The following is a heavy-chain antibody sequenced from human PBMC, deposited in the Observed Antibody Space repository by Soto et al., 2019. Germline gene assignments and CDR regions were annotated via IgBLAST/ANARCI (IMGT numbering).Heavy chain of an antibody. CDR2: IIPIFGTA. CDR1: GGTFSSYA. Sequence: ASVKVSCKASGGTFSSYAISWVRQAPGQGLEWMGGIIPIFGTANYAQKFQGRVTITADESTSTAYMELSSLRSEDTAVYYCARGNCSGGSCYSGIDYWGQGTLVTVSS. J-gene: IGHJ4*02. D-gene: IGHD2-15*01. CDR3: ARGNCSGGSCYSGIDY. V-gene: IGHV1-69*13.